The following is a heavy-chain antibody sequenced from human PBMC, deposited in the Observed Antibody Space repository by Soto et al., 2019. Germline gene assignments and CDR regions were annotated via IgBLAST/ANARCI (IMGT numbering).Heavy chain of an antibody. Sequence: GGSLRLSCTASGFTFGDYAISWFRQAPGKGLEWVGFIRSKAYGGTTEYAASVKGRFTISRDDSKSIAYLQMNSLKTEDTAVYYCTRDKEAYYYDSSGYYYGVADYWGQRTLVTVSS. CDR3: TRDKEAYYYDSSGYYYGVADY. CDR1: GFTFGDYA. CDR2: IRSKAYGGTT. V-gene: IGHV3-49*03. D-gene: IGHD3-22*01. J-gene: IGHJ4*02.